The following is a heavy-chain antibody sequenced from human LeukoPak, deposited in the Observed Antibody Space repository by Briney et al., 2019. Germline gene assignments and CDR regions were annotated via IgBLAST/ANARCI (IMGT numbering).Heavy chain of an antibody. V-gene: IGHV3-66*01. CDR2: IYRGDRK. CDR3: ARDGEYSYGYGFDY. Sequence: GGSLRLSCAASGFSVNNLYMSWVRQAPGKGLEWVSVIYRGDRKYYADSVKGRFTISRDTSKNTVYLQMNSLRPEETAVYYCARDGEYSYGYGFDYWGQGTLVTVSS. J-gene: IGHJ4*02. CDR1: GFSVNNLY. D-gene: IGHD5-18*01.